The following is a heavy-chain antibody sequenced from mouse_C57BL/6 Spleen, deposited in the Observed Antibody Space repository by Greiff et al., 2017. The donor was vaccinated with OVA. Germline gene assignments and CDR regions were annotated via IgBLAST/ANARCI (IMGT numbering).Heavy chain of an antibody. CDR2: IYPGDGDT. Sequence: QVQLQQSGPELVKPGASVKISCKASGYAFSSSWMNWVKQRPGKGLEWIGRIYPGDGDTNYNGKFKGKATLTADKSSSTAYMQLSSLTSEDSAVYCCARSPLTHYYYGSTHFDDWGQGTTLTVSS. CDR3: ARSPLTHYYYGSTHFDD. J-gene: IGHJ2*01. CDR1: GYAFSSSW. V-gene: IGHV1-82*01. D-gene: IGHD1-1*01.